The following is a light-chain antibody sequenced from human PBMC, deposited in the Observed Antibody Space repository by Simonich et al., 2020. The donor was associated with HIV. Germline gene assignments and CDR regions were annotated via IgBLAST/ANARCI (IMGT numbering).Light chain of an antibody. V-gene: IGKV3-15*01. CDR1: QSVNSN. Sequence: EIVMTQSPATLSVSPGARATLSCRASQSVNSNLAWYQQKPGQAPRLLIYGASTRATGISARVSGSGSGTEFTLTISSLQSEDFAVYYCQQYNKWPPWTFGQGTKVEI. CDR2: GAS. CDR3: QQYNKWPPWT. J-gene: IGKJ1*01.